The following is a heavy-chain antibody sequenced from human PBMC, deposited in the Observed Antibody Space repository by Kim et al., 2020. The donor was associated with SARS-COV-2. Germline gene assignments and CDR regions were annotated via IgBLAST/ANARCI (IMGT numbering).Heavy chain of an antibody. D-gene: IGHD3-10*01. J-gene: IGHJ4*03. CDR1: GHTLTRYA. Sequence: ASVKVSCKASGHTLTRYAMNWVRQAPGQGLEWMGWMNINTGTPTYAQGFTGRFVFSWDKSVSTSSLQISSLQAEDTAAYYCVLTSVRGHIPLPMGYWGHG. CDR3: VLTSVRGHIPLPMGY. CDR2: MNINTGTP. V-gene: IGHV7-4-1*02.